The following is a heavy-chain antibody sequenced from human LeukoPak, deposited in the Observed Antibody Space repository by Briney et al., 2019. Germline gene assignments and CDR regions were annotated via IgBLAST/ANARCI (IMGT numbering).Heavy chain of an antibody. CDR3: ARGAGTMVRGVDTYFDY. D-gene: IGHD3-10*01. CDR2: ISWDGGST. CDR1: GFTFDDYA. J-gene: IGHJ4*02. V-gene: IGHV3-43D*03. Sequence: GGSLRLSCAASGFTFDDYAMHWVRQAPGKGLEWVSLISWDGGSTYYADSVKGRFTISRDNSKNSLYLQMNSLRSEDTAVYYCARGAGTMVRGVDTYFDYWGQGTLVTVSS.